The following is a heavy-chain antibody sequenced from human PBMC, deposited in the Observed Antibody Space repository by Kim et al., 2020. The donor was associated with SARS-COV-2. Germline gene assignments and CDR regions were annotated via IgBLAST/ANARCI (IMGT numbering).Heavy chain of an antibody. CDR1: GYTFTSYG. CDR2: ISAYNGNT. D-gene: IGHD4-4*01. Sequence: ASVKVSCKASGYTFTSYGISWVRQAPGQGLEWMGWISAYNGNTNYAQKLQGRVTMTTDTSTSTAYMELRSLRSDDTAVYYCARGGNSYYYYYYGMDVWGQGTTVTVSS. V-gene: IGHV1-18*04. CDR3: ARGGNSYYYYYYGMDV. J-gene: IGHJ6*02.